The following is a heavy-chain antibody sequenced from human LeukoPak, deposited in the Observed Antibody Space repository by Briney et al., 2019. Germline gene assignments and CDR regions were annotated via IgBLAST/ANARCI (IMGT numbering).Heavy chain of an antibody. Sequence: SETLSLTCAVYGGSFSGYYWSWIRQPPGKGLEWIGEINHSGSTNYNPSLKSRVTISVDTSKNQFSLKLSSVTAADTAVYYCASYARWLQAFDYWGQGTLVTVSP. CDR1: GGSFSGYY. J-gene: IGHJ4*02. CDR2: INHSGST. CDR3: ASYARWLQAFDY. D-gene: IGHD5-24*01. V-gene: IGHV4-34*01.